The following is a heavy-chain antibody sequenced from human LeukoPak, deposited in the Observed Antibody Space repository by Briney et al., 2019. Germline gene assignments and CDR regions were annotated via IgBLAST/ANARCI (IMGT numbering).Heavy chain of an antibody. CDR2: ISSSSSYI. CDR3: ARATLRYYYMDV. Sequence: PGGSLRLSCAASAFTFSTYSMNWVRQAPGKGLEWVSSISSSSSYIYYADSVKGRFTISRDNAKNSLYLQMNSLRAEDTAVYYCARATLRYYYMDVWGKGTTVTISS. V-gene: IGHV3-21*01. CDR1: AFTFSTYS. D-gene: IGHD3-10*01. J-gene: IGHJ6*03.